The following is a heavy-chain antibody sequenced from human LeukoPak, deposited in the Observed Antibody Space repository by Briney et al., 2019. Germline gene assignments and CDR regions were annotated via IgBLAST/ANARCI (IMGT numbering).Heavy chain of an antibody. J-gene: IGHJ4*02. CDR2: IIPILGIA. CDR3: ATASRYGGLDY. D-gene: IGHD4-23*01. Sequence: ASVKVSCKASGGTFSSYAISWVRQAPGQGLEWMGRIIPILGIANYAQKFQGRVTITADKSTSTAYMELSSLRSEDTAVYYCATASRYGGLDYWGQGTLVTVSS. CDR1: GGTFSSYA. V-gene: IGHV1-69*04.